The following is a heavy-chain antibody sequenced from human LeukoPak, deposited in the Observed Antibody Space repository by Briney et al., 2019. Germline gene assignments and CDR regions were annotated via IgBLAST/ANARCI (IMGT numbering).Heavy chain of an antibody. CDR3: ARGYSSGPYYFDY. J-gene: IGHJ4*02. D-gene: IGHD6-19*01. V-gene: IGHV4-61*08. CDR2: IYYSGTT. Sequence: SETLSLTCTVSGGSISSGDYYWSWIRQPPGKGLEWIGYIYYSGTTNYNPSLKSRVTISVDTSKNQFSPKLSSVTAADTAVYNCARGYSSGPYYFDYWGQGTLVTVSS. CDR1: GGSISSGDYY.